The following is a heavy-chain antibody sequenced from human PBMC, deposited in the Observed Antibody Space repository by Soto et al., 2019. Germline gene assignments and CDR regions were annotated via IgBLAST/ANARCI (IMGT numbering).Heavy chain of an antibody. V-gene: IGHV1-18*01. D-gene: IGHD2-21*02. J-gene: IGHJ3*02. CDR1: GYTFTSYG. CDR2: ISAYNGNT. Sequence: GASVKVSCKASGYTFTSYGISLVRQAPGQGLEWMGWISAYNGNTNYAQKLQGRVTMTTDTSTSTAYMELRSLRSDDTAVYYCARGSIVVVTDNAFDIWGQGTMVTVSS. CDR3: ARGSIVVVTDNAFDI.